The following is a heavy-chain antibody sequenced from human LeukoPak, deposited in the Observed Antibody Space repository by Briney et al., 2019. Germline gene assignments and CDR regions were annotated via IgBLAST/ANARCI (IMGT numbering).Heavy chain of an antibody. CDR2: ISGGSSYI. CDR3: ARYCSSSRCPYYYHMDV. V-gene: IGHV3-21*01. D-gene: IGHD2-2*01. CDR1: GFTFSTYS. Sequence: TSGGSLRLSCAASGFTFSTYSMNWVRQAPGKGLEWVSSISGGSSYIHYADSVKGRFTISRDDAKNSLYLQMNSLRAEDTAVYYCARYCSSSRCPYYYHMDVWGKGTTVTVSS. J-gene: IGHJ6*03.